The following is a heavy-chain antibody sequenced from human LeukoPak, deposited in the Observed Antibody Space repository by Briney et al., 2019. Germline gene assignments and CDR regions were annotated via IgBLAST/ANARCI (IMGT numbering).Heavy chain of an antibody. CDR3: ARDPGTTSYYFDY. CDR2: IWYDGSDK. D-gene: IGHD1-1*01. J-gene: IGHJ4*02. CDR1: GFTFSRYG. Sequence: PGGSLRLSCVVSGFTFSRYGVHWVRQAPGKGLEWVALIWYDGSDKYYADSVKGRFTISRDDSKNTLYLQMNSLRAEDTAVYYCARDPGTTSYYFDYWGQGTLVTVSS. V-gene: IGHV3-33*01.